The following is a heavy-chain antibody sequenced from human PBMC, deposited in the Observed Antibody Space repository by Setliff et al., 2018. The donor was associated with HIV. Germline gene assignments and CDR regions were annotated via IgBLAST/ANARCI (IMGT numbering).Heavy chain of an antibody. V-gene: IGHV3-49*03. J-gene: IGHJ4*02. CDR1: GFAFGDFA. D-gene: IGHD6-6*01. CDR3: TRDRHTSSSAYFDY. Sequence: PGGSLRLSCTASGFAFGDFALSWFRQAPGKGLEWVGFIRSKAYGGTAEYAASVKGRFTISRDDSKSIAYLQMNSLKTDDTAVYYCTRDRHTSSSAYFDYWGQGTLVTVSS. CDR2: IRSKAYGGTA.